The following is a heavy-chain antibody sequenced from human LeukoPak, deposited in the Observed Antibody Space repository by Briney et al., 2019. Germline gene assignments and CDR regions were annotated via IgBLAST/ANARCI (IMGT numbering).Heavy chain of an antibody. Sequence: GGSLRLFCTASGLSFSSYWLTWVRQAPGKGLEWVANIKQDGSEKNYVASVKGRFTISRDDTKNSLYLQMNSLRDEDTAVYHCVSRRCTATAYFAASFNCFDYWGQGTLVTVSS. D-gene: IGHD2-8*02. CDR3: VSRRCTATAYFAASFNCFDY. CDR2: IKQDGSEK. CDR1: GLSFSSYW. J-gene: IGHJ4*02. V-gene: IGHV3-7*03.